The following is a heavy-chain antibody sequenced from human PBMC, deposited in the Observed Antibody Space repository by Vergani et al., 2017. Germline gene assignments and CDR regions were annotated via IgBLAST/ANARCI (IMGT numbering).Heavy chain of an antibody. Sequence: QVQLVQSGAEVKKPGSSVKVSCKASGGTFSSYAISWVRQAPGQGLEWMGGIIPIFGTENYAQKFQGRVTITADESTSTAYMELSSLRSEDTAVYYCARDRADYDILTGYLNYYYYYMDVWGKXP. CDR2: IIPIFGTE. CDR3: ARDRADYDILTGYLNYYYYYMDV. V-gene: IGHV1-69*01. CDR1: GGTFSSYA. J-gene: IGHJ6*03. D-gene: IGHD3-9*01.